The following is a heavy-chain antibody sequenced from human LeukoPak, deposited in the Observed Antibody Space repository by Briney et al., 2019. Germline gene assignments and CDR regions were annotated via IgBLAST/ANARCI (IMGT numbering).Heavy chain of an antibody. CDR2: MSGSGRSI. V-gene: IGHV3-23*01. CDR1: GFTFSSYA. Sequence: GGSLRLSCAASGFTFSSYAMSWVRQAPGKGLEWLSHMSGSGRSIYYADSVKGRSTISRDNSENTLYLQMKSLRAEDTAVYYCAKPRDSSGYYGRPLDVWGQGTTVTVSS. CDR3: AKPRDSSGYYGRPLDV. J-gene: IGHJ6*02. D-gene: IGHD3-22*01.